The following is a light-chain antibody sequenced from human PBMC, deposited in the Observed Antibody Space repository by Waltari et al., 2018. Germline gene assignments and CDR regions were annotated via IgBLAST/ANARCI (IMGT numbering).Light chain of an antibody. Sequence: QSVLTQPPSVSGAPGQRVTISCTGSSSNIGAGYDVPWYQQLPGNAPKPLIQGNSNRPSGVPDRFSGSKSGTAASLAITGLQAEDEADYYCQSYDSSLSGYVFGTGTKVTVL. CDR3: QSYDSSLSGYV. J-gene: IGLJ1*01. CDR1: SSNIGAGYD. V-gene: IGLV1-40*01. CDR2: GNS.